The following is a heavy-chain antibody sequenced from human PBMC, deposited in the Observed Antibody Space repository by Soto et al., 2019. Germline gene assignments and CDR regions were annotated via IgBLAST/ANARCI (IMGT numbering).Heavy chain of an antibody. V-gene: IGHV4-59*08. CDR2: IYYTGST. CDR3: GGQDYGAKGYYFEN. CDR1: GGSISGYY. D-gene: IGHD4-17*01. J-gene: IGHJ4*02. Sequence: SETLSLTCTVSGGSISGYYWSWIRQPPGKRLEWIGYIYYTGSTNYNPSLKSRVTISIDTSKTQFSLKMNSVTAADTAVYFCGGQDYGAKGYYFENWGQGALVTVSS.